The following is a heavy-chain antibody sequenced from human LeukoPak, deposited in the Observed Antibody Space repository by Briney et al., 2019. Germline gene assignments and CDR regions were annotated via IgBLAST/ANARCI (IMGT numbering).Heavy chain of an antibody. D-gene: IGHD2-2*01. Sequence: ASVKVSCKASGYTFTSYGISWVRQAPGQGLEWMGWISAYNGNTNYAQKLQGRVTMTTDTSTSTAYKELRSLRSDDTAVYYCARDRGYCSSTSCYDWFDPWGQGTLVTVSS. J-gene: IGHJ5*02. V-gene: IGHV1-18*01. CDR3: ARDRGYCSSTSCYDWFDP. CDR2: ISAYNGNT. CDR1: GYTFTSYG.